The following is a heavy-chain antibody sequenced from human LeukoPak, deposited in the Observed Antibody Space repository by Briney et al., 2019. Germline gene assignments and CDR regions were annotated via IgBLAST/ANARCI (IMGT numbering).Heavy chain of an antibody. V-gene: IGHV1-2*02. CDR3: ARSIIRYFDWLPLHHDAFDI. CDR2: INPNSGGT. J-gene: IGHJ3*02. Sequence: ASVKVSCKASGYTFTGYYMHWVRQAPGQGLEWMGWINPNSGGTNYAQKLQGRVTMTRDTSISTAYMELSRLRSDDTAVYYCARSIIRYFDWLPLHHDAFDIWGQGTMVTVSS. D-gene: IGHD3-9*01. CDR1: GYTFTGYY.